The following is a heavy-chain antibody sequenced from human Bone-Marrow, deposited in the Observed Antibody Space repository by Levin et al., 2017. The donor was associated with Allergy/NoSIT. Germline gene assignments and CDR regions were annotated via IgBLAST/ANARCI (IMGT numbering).Heavy chain of an antibody. CDR2: ITSSGNYI. Sequence: GGSLRLSCAASGFTFSSYTTNWVRQAPGKGLEWVSSITSSGNYIYYADSVKGRFTISRDNAKNSLYLQMNSLRVEDTAVYYCARTHCSGGSCYLSLDYWGQGTLVTVSS. D-gene: IGHD2-15*01. CDR3: ARTHCSGGSCYLSLDY. J-gene: IGHJ4*02. CDR1: GFTFSSYT. V-gene: IGHV3-21*01.